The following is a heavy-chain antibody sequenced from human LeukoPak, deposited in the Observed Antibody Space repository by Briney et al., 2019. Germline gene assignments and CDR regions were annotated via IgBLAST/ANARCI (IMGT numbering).Heavy chain of an antibody. Sequence: SETLSLTCTVSGASVSSYYWIWIRQPAGRGLEWIGRIDASGSTNYNPSLKSRVTMSVDSSKNQFSLKVSSVTAADTAVYYCARVGDSSGYYYESSGGFDYWGQGTLVTVSS. V-gene: IGHV4-4*07. CDR3: ARVGDSSGYYYESSGGFDY. J-gene: IGHJ4*02. CDR1: GASVSSYY. D-gene: IGHD3-22*01. CDR2: IDASGST.